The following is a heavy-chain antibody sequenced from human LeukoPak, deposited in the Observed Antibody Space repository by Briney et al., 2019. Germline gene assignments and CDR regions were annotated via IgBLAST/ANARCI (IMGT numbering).Heavy chain of an antibody. V-gene: IGHV3-7*03. CDR1: EFIFNDDW. Sequence: GGSLRLSCVASEFIFNDDWRSWVRQAPGKGLEWVANIKQGGKEEKYVGSVKGRFAISRDDAKSTLYLQMDSLSGDDAAVYYCARDNGGWFDSWGRGTLVTVSS. CDR2: IKQGGKEE. J-gene: IGHJ5*01. CDR3: ARDNGGWFDS. D-gene: IGHD3-10*01.